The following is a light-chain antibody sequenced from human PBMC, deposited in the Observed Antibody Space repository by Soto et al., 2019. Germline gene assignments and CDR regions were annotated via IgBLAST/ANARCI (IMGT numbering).Light chain of an antibody. Sequence: EIVMAQSPAALSVSPGERATLCCRASQSVSSNLAWYQQKPGQAPRLLIYGASTRATGVPARFSGSGSGTEFTLTISSLQSEDFAVYYCQQYNNWPPPITFGQGTRLEIK. CDR1: QSVSSN. CDR3: QQYNNWPPPIT. CDR2: GAS. J-gene: IGKJ5*01. V-gene: IGKV3-15*01.